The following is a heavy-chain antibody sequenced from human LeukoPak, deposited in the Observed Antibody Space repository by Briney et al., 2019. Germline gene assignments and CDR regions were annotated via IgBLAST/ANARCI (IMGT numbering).Heavy chain of an antibody. CDR3: ARDVDSGDYHDAFDI. J-gene: IGHJ3*02. CDR2: IYTSGST. CDR1: GGSISSGSYC. D-gene: IGHD4-17*01. V-gene: IGHV4-61*02. Sequence: PSQTLSLTCTASGGSISSGSYCWSWIRQPAGKGLEWIGRIYTSGSTNYNPSLKSRVTISVDTSKNQFSLKLSSVTAADTAVYYCARDVDSGDYHDAFDIWGQGTMVTVSS.